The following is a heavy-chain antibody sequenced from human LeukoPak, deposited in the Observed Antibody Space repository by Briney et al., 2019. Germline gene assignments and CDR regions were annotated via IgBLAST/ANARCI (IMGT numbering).Heavy chain of an antibody. Sequence: GSLRLSCAASGFTFSGYAMHWVRRAPGKALEWVATISSDGGNRYYSDSVKGRFTISRDNSKNTLYLQMNSLRPEDTAVFHCARGRAVTGSTVIDYWGQGTLVTVSS. J-gene: IGHJ4*02. CDR2: ISSDGGNR. CDR3: ARGRAVTGSTVIDY. V-gene: IGHV3-30-3*01. D-gene: IGHD6-19*01. CDR1: GFTFSGYA.